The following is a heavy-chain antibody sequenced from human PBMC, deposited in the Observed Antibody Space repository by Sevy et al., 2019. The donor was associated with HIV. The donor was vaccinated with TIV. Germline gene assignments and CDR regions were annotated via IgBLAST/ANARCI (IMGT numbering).Heavy chain of an antibody. CDR1: GFTFDDYT. D-gene: IGHD2-15*01. Sequence: GGSLRLSCAASGFTFDDYTMHWVRQAPGKGLEWVSLISWDGGSTYYADSVKCRFTISRDNSKNSLYLQMNSLRTEDTALYYCAKGYCSGGSCYSGVYYYYMDVWGNGTSFTVS. CDR3: AKGYCSGGSCYSGVYYYYMDV. J-gene: IGHJ6*03. V-gene: IGHV3-43*01. CDR2: ISWDGGST.